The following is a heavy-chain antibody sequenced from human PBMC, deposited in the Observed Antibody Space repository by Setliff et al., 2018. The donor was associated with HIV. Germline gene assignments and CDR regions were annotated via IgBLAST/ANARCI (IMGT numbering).Heavy chain of an antibody. Sequence: SETLSLTCTVSGDSISSYSWNWIRQPPGEGLEWIGYIYTSGNTNYNPSLQSRVTMSVDTSKNQFSLNLNSVTAADTAVYYCARGLSFYDPGGFDYWGQGTLVTVSS. CDR2: IYTSGNT. J-gene: IGHJ4*02. D-gene: IGHD3-22*01. V-gene: IGHV4-4*09. CDR3: ARGLSFYDPGGFDY. CDR1: GDSISSYS.